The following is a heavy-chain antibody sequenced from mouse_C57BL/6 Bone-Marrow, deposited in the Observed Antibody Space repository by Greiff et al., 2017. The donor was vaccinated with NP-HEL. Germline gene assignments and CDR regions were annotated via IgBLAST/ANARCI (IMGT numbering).Heavy chain of an antibody. V-gene: IGHV3-6*01. CDR1: GYSITSGYY. CDR2: ISYDGSN. Sequence: VQLQQSGPGLVKPSQSLSLTCSVTGYSITSGYYWNWIRQFPGNKLEWMGYISYDGSNNYNPSLKNRISITRDTSKNQFFLKLNSVTTEDTATYYCARRNNGSEYFDVWGTGTTVTVSS. D-gene: IGHD1-1*01. CDR3: ARRNNGSEYFDV. J-gene: IGHJ1*03.